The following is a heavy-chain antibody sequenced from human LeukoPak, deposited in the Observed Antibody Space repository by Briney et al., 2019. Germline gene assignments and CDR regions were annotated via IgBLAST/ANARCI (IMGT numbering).Heavy chain of an antibody. Sequence: GGSLRLSCAASGFTFDDYGMSWVRQAPGKGLEWVSGINWNGGSTGYADSVKGRFTISRDNAKNSLYLQMNSLRAEDTAVYYSARDSFYGSGSQPNILYYYYGMDVWGQGTTVTVSS. CDR2: INWNGGST. V-gene: IGHV3-20*04. CDR1: GFTFDDYG. J-gene: IGHJ6*02. CDR3: ARDSFYGSGSQPNILYYYYGMDV. D-gene: IGHD3-10*01.